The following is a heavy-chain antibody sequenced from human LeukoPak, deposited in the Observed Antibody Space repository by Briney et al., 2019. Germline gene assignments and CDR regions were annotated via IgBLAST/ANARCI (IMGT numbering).Heavy chain of an antibody. Sequence: GGSLRLSCAASGFTFSSYGMHWVRQAPGKGLEWVTVISYDGSNKYYADSVKGRFTISRDNSRSTLYLQMNSLRPEDTAIYYCAREGYYGSGSPPSLYFDYWGQGTLVTVSS. CDR1: GFTFSSYG. CDR3: AREGYYGSGSPPSLYFDY. V-gene: IGHV3-30*03. CDR2: ISYDGSNK. D-gene: IGHD3-10*01. J-gene: IGHJ4*02.